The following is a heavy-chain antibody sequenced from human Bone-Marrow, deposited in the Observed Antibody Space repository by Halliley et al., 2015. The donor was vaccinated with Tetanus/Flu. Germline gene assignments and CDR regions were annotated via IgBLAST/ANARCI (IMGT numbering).Heavy chain of an antibody. CDR3: ARVRLGRAFDI. D-gene: IGHD7-27*01. CDR2: TYYRSKWYN. J-gene: IGHJ3*02. Sequence: WLGRTYYRSKWYNYYAVSLKSRITVNPATSNNQFSLQLNSVTPEDTAVYYCARVRLGRAFDIWGQGTMVTVSS. V-gene: IGHV6-1*01.